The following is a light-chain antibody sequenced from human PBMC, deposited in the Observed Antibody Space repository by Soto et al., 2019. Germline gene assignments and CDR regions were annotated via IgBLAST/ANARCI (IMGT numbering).Light chain of an antibody. CDR1: QSVYNTF. V-gene: IGKV3-20*01. CDR2: GTS. CDR3: QQYGTSPHT. Sequence: EVVLTLSPGTLSLSPGERATLSCKASQSVYNTFLAWYQQKPGQAPRLLIYGTSSRATGIPDRISGSGSGTDFTLTISGLEPEDFAVYYCQQYGTSPHTFGQGTKVDNK. J-gene: IGKJ1*01.